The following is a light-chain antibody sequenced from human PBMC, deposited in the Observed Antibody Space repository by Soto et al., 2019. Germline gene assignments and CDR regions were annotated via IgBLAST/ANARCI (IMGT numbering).Light chain of an antibody. Sequence: LTQWPDTLSLSQGESATLSCRARQGVSIYLAWYQQKHGEGPRLVIYGASNRATGIPDRFSGSGSGTDLTLTISSIFPEKIAIYYCKPGTGWPWKFGQGTRV. CDR2: GAS. V-gene: IGKV3-11*01. CDR3: KPGTGWPWK. CDR1: QGVSIY. J-gene: IGKJ1*01.